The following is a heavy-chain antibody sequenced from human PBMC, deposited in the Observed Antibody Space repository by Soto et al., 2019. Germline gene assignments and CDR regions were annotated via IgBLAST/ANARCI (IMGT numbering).Heavy chain of an antibody. CDR1: GFTFSSYA. Sequence: GGSLRLSCAASGFTFSSYAMSWVRQAPGKGLEWVSAISGSGGSTYYADSVKGRFTISRDNSKNTLYLQMNSLRAEDTAVYYCARDLVCSGGSCYSDGTHYFDYWGQGTLVTVSS. J-gene: IGHJ4*02. V-gene: IGHV3-23*01. CDR2: ISGSGGST. CDR3: ARDLVCSGGSCYSDGTHYFDY. D-gene: IGHD2-15*01.